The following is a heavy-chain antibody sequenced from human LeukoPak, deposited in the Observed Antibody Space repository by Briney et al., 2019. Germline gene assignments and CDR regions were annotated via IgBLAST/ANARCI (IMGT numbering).Heavy chain of an antibody. V-gene: IGHV3-33*01. Sequence: GGSLRLSCAASGFTFSTYGMHWVRQAPGKGLEWVALIWYDGSNKDYADSVKGRFTISRDNAKNSLYLQMNSLRAEDTAVYYCARPAYTAAYDLWGQGTMVTVSS. CDR2: IWYDGSNK. CDR3: ARPAYTAAYDL. CDR1: GFTFSTYG. D-gene: IGHD3-16*01. J-gene: IGHJ3*01.